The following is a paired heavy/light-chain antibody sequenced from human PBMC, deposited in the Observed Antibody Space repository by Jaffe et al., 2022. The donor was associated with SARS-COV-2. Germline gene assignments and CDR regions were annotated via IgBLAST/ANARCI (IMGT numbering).Light chain of an antibody. CDR3: GSWDDGLGVWV. Sequence: QSVLTQPPSASGTPGQRVTISCSGSGSNIGDNFIYWYQHLPGTAPKVLIYRDVQRPNSVPDRFSASKAGTSASLAISGLRSEDEADYYCGSWDDGLGVWVFGGGTKLTVL. V-gene: IGLV1-47*01. CDR2: RDV. CDR1: GSNIGDNF. J-gene: IGLJ3*02.
Heavy chain of an antibody. CDR1: GFTFTTYA. CDR3: ARDERNYVFFMDI. Sequence: MESGGDVVQPGKSLRLSCTVSGFTFTTYAMHWARQAPGKGLEWVAAVTNDGTKEYYADSVRGRFIISRDNSKNVLYLQMNSLTSADTAVYYCARDERNYVFFMDIWGTGTTVTVSS. V-gene: IGHV3-30*03. D-gene: IGHD3-16*01. J-gene: IGHJ6*04. CDR2: VTNDGTKE.